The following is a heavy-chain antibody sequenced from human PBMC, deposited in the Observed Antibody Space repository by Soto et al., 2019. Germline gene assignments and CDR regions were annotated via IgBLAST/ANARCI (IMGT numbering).Heavy chain of an antibody. CDR2: INHSGST. J-gene: IGHJ4*02. D-gene: IGHD3-10*01. CDR3: ARAHYYGSGTPDY. V-gene: IGHV4-34*01. CDR1: GGSFSGYY. Sequence: SETLSLTCAVYGGSFSGYYWSWIRQPPGKGLEWIGEINHSGSTNYNPSLKSRVTISVDTSKNQFSLKLSSVTAADTAVYYCARAHYYGSGTPDYWGQGTLVTVSS.